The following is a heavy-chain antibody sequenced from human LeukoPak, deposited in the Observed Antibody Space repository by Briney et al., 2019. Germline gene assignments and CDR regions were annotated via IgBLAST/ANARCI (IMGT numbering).Heavy chain of an antibody. CDR1: GFTFSSYW. Sequence: PGGSLRLSCAASGFTFSSYWMTWVRQAPGKGLEWVANIKQDGSDKYYADSVKGRFTISRDNSKNTLYLQMNSLRAEDTAVYYCARDLEKSYDFWSGRTGNWFDPWGQGTLVTVSS. CDR3: ARDLEKSYDFWSGRTGNWFDP. D-gene: IGHD3-3*01. V-gene: IGHV3-7*01. J-gene: IGHJ5*02. CDR2: IKQDGSDK.